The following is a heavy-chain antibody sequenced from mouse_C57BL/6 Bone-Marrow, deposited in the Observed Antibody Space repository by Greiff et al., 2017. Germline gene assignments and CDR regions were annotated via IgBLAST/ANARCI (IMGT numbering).Heavy chain of an antibody. CDR3: AACGGYTGY. J-gene: IGHJ2*01. CDR2: IRPNSGST. CDR1: GYTFTSYW. Sequence: QVQLLQPGAELVKPGASVKLSCKASGYTFTSYWMHWVKQAPGKGLEWIGMIRPNSGSTNYNEKVKSKATLTVDKNSSTAYMQLSSLTSEDSAVYYCAACGGYTGYRGQGGTLTVSS. V-gene: IGHV1-64*01. D-gene: IGHD1-1*02.